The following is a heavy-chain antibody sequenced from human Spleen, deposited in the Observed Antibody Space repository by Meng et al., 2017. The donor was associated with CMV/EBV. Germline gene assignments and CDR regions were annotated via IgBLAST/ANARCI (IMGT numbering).Heavy chain of an antibody. Sequence: ASVKVSCKASGYTFTSYDINWVRQATGQGLEWMGWMNPNSGNTGYAQKFQGRVTMTRNTSISTAYMELRSLRSDDTAVYYCAREGRSTQGYGYYYYGMDVWGQGTTVTVSS. J-gene: IGHJ6*02. CDR1: GYTFTSYD. V-gene: IGHV1-8*01. D-gene: IGHD5-18*01. CDR3: AREGRSTQGYGYYYYGMDV. CDR2: MNPNSGNT.